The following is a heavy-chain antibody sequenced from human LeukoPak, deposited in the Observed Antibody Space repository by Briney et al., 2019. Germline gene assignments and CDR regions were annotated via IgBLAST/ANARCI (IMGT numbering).Heavy chain of an antibody. Sequence: EASVEVSCKASGYTFAIYGISWVRQAPGQGLEWMAWISPYDGDTNYAQNFEGRVTMTTETSTSTAYMELRSLRSDDTAIYYCARDYCTRGGDCYKEDLFDPWGQGTLVTVSS. CDR3: ARDYCTRGGDCYKEDLFDP. CDR1: GYTFAIYG. D-gene: IGHD2-21*02. J-gene: IGHJ5*02. CDR2: ISPYDGDT. V-gene: IGHV1-18*01.